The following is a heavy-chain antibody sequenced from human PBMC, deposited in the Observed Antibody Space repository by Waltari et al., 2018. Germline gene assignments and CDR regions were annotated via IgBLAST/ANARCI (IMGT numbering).Heavy chain of an antibody. V-gene: IGHV4-34*01. CDR2: INHSGST. CDR3: ARMGGAVAGPLYYYYGMDV. Sequence: QVQLQQWGAGLLKPSETLSLTCAVYGGSFSGYYWSWIRQPPGQGLEWIGEINHSGSTNYNPSLKSRVTISVDTSKNQFSLKLSSVTAADTAVYYCARMGGAVAGPLYYYYGMDVWGQGTTVTVSS. CDR1: GGSFSGYY. D-gene: IGHD6-19*01. J-gene: IGHJ6*02.